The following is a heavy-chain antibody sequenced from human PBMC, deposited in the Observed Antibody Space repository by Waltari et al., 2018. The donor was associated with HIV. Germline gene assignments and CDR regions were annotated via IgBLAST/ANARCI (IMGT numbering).Heavy chain of an antibody. J-gene: IGHJ4*02. V-gene: IGHV3-23*01. Sequence: EVQLLESGGGLVQPGGSLRLSCAASGFTFPGFAMSWVRQAPGKGLECVSAISGSGGSTYYADSVKGRFTISRDNSKNTLYLQMNSLRAEDTAVYYCAKDADGDYYFDYWGQGTLVTVSS. CDR3: AKDADGDYYFDY. CDR2: ISGSGGST. CDR1: GFTFPGFA. D-gene: IGHD4-17*01.